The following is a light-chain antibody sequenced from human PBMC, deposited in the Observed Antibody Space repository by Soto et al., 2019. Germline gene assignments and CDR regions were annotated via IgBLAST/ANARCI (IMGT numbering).Light chain of an antibody. J-gene: IGKJ4*01. CDR3: QQSFRTPLT. CDR2: AAS. Sequence: DIQMTQSPSSLSASVGDRVAITCRASQSINNKLNWYQQKPGKAPELLMHAASSLQSGVSPRFSSSGYGTDFTLTISSLQPEDFATYYCQQSFRTPLTFGGGTKVDIK. CDR1: QSINNK. V-gene: IGKV1-39*01.